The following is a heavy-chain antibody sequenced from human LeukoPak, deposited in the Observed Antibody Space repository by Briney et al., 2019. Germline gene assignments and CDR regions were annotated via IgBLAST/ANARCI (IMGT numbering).Heavy chain of an antibody. V-gene: IGHV3-23*01. CDR2: ISGDGGST. CDR1: GFNFRGYA. J-gene: IGHJ6*02. CDR3: ARDRGYNYGYGMDV. Sequence: PGGSLRLSCSVSGFNFRGYAMGWVRQAPGKGLDWVSSISGDGGSTYYADSVKGRFTISRDNSKNTLYLQMNSLRADDTAVYYCARDRGYNYGYGMDVWGHGTTVTVSS. D-gene: IGHD5-18*01.